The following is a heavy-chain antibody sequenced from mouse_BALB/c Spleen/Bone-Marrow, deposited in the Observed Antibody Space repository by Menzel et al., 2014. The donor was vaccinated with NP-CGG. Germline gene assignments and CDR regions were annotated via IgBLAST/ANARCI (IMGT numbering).Heavy chain of an antibody. D-gene: IGHD1-1*01. CDR3: ARCSLLRQAMDY. Sequence: VKLMESGPELVKPGASVKLSSTSSGINIKDTYMHWVKPRPEQGLEWIGRIYPANVNTKYDPKFQVKAPLTADTSSNTAYLQLSSLTSEDTAVYCCARCSLLRQAMDYLGQGISGTISS. J-gene: IGHJ4*01. CDR2: IYPANVNT. V-gene: IGHV14-3*02. CDR1: GINIKDTY.